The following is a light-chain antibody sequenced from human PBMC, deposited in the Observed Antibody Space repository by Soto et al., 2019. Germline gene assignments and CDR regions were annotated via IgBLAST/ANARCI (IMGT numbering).Light chain of an antibody. Sequence: DIQLTQSPPTLSSSVGDRATISCRASQTIGHYLAWYQQKPGKAPSLLIFDASNWASGIPSRFSGSGSGTEFTLTISSLQPEDFGIYFCQHHDSSSQTFGQGTKVEIK. CDR3: QHHDSSSQT. V-gene: IGKV1-5*01. CDR1: QTIGHY. J-gene: IGKJ1*01. CDR2: DAS.